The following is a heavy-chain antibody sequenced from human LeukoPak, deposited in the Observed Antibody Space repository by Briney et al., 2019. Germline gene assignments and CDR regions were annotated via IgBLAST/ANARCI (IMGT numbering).Heavy chain of an antibody. CDR2: IYNNRSP. V-gene: IGHV4-4*07. Sequence: SETLSLTCTVSGASSRSHYWNWIRQTAGEGLEWIGRIYNNRSPDYNPSLKSRVTISVDTSKNQLSLKMTSVTVADTALYYCVRESVFGSRYYFDYWGHGILVTVSS. CDR3: VRESVFGSRYYFDY. CDR1: GASSRSHY. D-gene: IGHD3-3*01. J-gene: IGHJ4*01.